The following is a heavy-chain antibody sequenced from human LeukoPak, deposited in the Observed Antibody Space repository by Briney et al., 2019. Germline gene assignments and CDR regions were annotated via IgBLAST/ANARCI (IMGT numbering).Heavy chain of an antibody. D-gene: IGHD3-22*01. Sequence: SETLSLTCAVYGGSFSGYYWSWIRQPPGKGLEWIGSIYYSGSTYYNPSLKSRVTISVDTSKNQFSLKLSSVTAADTAVYYCARQSMIATIDYWGQGTLVTVSS. CDR1: GGSFSGYY. J-gene: IGHJ4*02. CDR2: IYYSGST. V-gene: IGHV4-34*01. CDR3: ARQSMIATIDY.